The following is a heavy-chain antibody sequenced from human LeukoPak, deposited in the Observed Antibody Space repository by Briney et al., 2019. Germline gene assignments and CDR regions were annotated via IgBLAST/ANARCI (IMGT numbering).Heavy chain of an antibody. J-gene: IGHJ4*02. Sequence: GGSLRLSCAASGFTFSNYWMHWVRQAPGKGLVWVSRINSDVSSTSYADSVKGRFTISRDDSNNTLYLQMNSLRAEDTGVYYCAKDRETTASGTFDYWGQGTLVTVSS. D-gene: IGHD1-1*01. CDR1: GFTFSNYW. V-gene: IGHV3-74*01. CDR3: AKDRETTASGTFDY. CDR2: INSDVSST.